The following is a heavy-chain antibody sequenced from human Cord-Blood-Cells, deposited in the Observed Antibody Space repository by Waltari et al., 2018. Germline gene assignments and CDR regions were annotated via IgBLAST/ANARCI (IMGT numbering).Heavy chain of an antibody. D-gene: IGHD3-10*01. CDR3: ARQGVTMVRRTFDP. J-gene: IGHJ5*02. Sequence: QLQLQESGPGLVKPSETLSLTCTVSGGSISRSSYYWCWIRQPPGKGLEWIGSIYYSGSTYYNPSLKSRVTISVDTSKNQFSLKLSSVTAADTAVYYCARQGVTMVRRTFDPWGQGTLVTVSS. V-gene: IGHV4-39*01. CDR2: IYYSGST. CDR1: GGSISRSSYY.